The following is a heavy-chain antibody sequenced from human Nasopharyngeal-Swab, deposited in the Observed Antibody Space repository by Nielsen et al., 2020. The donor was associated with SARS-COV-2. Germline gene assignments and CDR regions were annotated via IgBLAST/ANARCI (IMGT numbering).Heavy chain of an antibody. Sequence: GESLKISCAASGFTFSNYWMHWVRQAPGKGLVWVSHINTDGSSTTYADSVKGRFTISRDNAKNSLYLQMNSLRAEDTAVYYCARDIGGSYLFDYWGQGTLVTVSS. CDR3: ARDIGGSYLFDY. J-gene: IGHJ4*02. V-gene: IGHV3-74*01. D-gene: IGHD1-26*01. CDR1: GFTFSNYW. CDR2: INTDGSST.